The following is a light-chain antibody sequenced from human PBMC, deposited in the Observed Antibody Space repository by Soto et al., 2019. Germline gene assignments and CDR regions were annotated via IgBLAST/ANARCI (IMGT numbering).Light chain of an antibody. J-gene: IGKJ5*01. Sequence: IQLIPSPSLLSAYVRDRVTITCRASQDIGRYLAWYQQKPGKAPKLLIYSASTLQSGVPSGFTGSGSGTDFTLTIICLLPEDFATYYCQQLNSYPITFGQGTRLEIK. CDR2: SAS. CDR3: QQLNSYPIT. CDR1: QDIGRY. V-gene: IGKV1-9*01.